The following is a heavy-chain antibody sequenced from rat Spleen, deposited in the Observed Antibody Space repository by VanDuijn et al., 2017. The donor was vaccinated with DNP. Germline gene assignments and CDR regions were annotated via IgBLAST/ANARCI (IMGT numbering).Heavy chain of an antibody. D-gene: IGHD1-6*01. J-gene: IGHJ1*01. CDR3: ARGIITTLAYWSFDF. CDR2: ITPGGGNT. V-gene: IGHV5-58*01. Sequence: EVQLLETGGGLVQPGRSLKLSCAASGFTFSSYWMYWIRQAPGKGLEWVASITPGGGNTYFPDSVKGRFTISRNNAKNTLYLQMDSLRSEDTATYYCARGIITTLAYWSFDFWGPGTMVTVSS. CDR1: GFTFSSYW.